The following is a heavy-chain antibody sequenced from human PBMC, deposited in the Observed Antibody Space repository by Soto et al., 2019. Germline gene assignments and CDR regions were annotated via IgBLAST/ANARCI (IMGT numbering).Heavy chain of an antibody. Sequence: QVQLVQSGAEVKKPGASVKVSCKASGYTFTNNDVSWVRQATGQGLEWMGWMNPGRGDTGYAQKFQGRVTMPRDISIATAYMELNSLTSEDTAIYYCARMESFGSLNWFDPWGQGTLGTVSS. CDR3: ARMESFGSLNWFDP. V-gene: IGHV1-8*02. D-gene: IGHD5-18*01. CDR2: MNPGRGDT. J-gene: IGHJ5*02. CDR1: GYTFTNND.